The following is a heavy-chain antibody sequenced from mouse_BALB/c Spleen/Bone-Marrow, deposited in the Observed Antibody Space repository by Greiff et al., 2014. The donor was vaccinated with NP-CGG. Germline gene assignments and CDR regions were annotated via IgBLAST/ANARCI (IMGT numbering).Heavy chain of an antibody. CDR2: ISSGSSTI. CDR1: GFTFSSFG. J-gene: IGHJ2*01. D-gene: IGHD2-2*01. Sequence: DVQLQESGGGLVQPGGSRKLSCAASGFTFSSFGMHWVAYISSGSSTIYYADTVKGRFTISRDNPKNTLFLQMTSLRSEDTAMYYCARSSYGYDRQAYFFDYWGQGTTLTVSS. V-gene: IGHV5-17*02. CDR3: ARSSYGYDRQAYFFDY.